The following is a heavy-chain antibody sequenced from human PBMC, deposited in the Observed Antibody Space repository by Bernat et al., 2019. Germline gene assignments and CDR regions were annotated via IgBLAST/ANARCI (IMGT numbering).Heavy chain of an antibody. CDR2: IKQDGSEK. J-gene: IGHJ3*02. CDR3: ARQGPWLPSGGDAFDI. Sequence: EVQLVESGGGLVQPGGSLRLSCAASGFTFSSYWMSWVRQAPGKGLGWVANIKQDGSEKCYVDSVKGRFTISRDNAKNSLYLQMNSLRAEETAVYYCARQGPWLPSGGDAFDIWGQGTMVTVSS. V-gene: IGHV3-7*01. D-gene: IGHD2-15*01. CDR1: GFTFSSYW.